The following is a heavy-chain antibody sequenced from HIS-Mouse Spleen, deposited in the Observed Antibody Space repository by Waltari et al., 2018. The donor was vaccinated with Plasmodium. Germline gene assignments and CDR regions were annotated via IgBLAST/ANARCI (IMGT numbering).Heavy chain of an antibody. V-gene: IGHV4-34*01. CDR1: GGSFSGYY. CDR3: ARGRVLGTSSGYFDL. D-gene: IGHD3-10*01. J-gene: IGHJ2*01. Sequence: QVQLQQWGAGLLKPSATLSLTCAVYGGSFSGYYWSWIRQPPGKGLEWIGEINHSGSTNYNPSLKSRVTISVDTSKNQFSLKLSSVTAADTAVYYCARGRVLGTSSGYFDLWGRGTLVTVSS. CDR2: INHSGST.